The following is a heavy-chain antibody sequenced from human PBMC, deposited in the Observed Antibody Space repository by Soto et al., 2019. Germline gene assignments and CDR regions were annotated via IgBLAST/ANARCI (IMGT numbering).Heavy chain of an antibody. CDR3: AKWGTDSSGYYNFDY. CDR2: IKEDGSSK. Sequence: GGSLRLSCAASGINFNDYWMSWVRQAPGKGLEWVANIKEDGSSKYYVDSVKGRFTISRDNAKNSLYLQMNSLRAEDTAVYYCAKWGTDSSGYYNFDYWGQGTLVTVSS. J-gene: IGHJ4*02. V-gene: IGHV3-7*01. D-gene: IGHD3-22*01. CDR1: GINFNDYW.